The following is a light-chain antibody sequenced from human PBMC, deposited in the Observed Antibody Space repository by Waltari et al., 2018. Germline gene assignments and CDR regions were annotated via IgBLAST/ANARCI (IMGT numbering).Light chain of an antibody. V-gene: IGKV3-15*01. CDR3: EQGYVTPRT. CDR2: GAS. CDR1: QSVNSN. Sequence: EIVMTQSPATLSVSPGERATLSCRASQSVNSNLAWYQQKPGQAPRLLIFGASTRATDIPARFSGSGSGTDFTLTISGLQAEDFATYYCEQGYVTPRTFGQGTKLGI. J-gene: IGKJ2*01.